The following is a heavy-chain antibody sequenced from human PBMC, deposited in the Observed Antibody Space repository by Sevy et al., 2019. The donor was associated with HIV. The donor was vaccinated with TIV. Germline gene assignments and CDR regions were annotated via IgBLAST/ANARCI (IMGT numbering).Heavy chain of an antibody. CDR2: IYVGRNT. CDR3: VRERAGIDH. J-gene: IGHJ4*02. D-gene: IGHD6-19*01. V-gene: IGHV3-53*01. Sequence: QLGGSLRLSCAASGCTVTFNSMSWVRQAPGRGLVWVSVIYVGRNTYYADSVKGRFTIFRDSFKDTVDLQMDSLRPEDSGVYYCVRERAGIDHWGQGTLVTVSS. CDR1: GCTVTFNS.